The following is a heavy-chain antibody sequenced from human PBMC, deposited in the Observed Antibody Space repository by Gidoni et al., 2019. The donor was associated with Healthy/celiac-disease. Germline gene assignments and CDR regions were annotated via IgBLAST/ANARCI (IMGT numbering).Heavy chain of an antibody. D-gene: IGHD3-10*01. CDR2: SNPNSGGT. Sequence: QVQLVQSGAEAKKPGDSVQVSCKASGYPFTGYYMHWVRQAPGQVLEWMGWSNPNSGGTNYAQKFQGRVTMTRDTSISTAYMELSRLRSYDTAVYYCVRGLGFNSWFDPWGQGTLVTVSP. CDR3: VRGLGFNSWFDP. CDR1: GYPFTGYY. V-gene: IGHV1-2*02. J-gene: IGHJ5*02.